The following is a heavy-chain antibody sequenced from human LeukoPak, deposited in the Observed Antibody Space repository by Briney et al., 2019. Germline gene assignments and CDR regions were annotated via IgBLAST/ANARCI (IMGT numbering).Heavy chain of an antibody. CDR3: ASSTNRWFDP. J-gene: IGHJ5*02. CDR2: INHSGST. Sequence: SETLSLACAVYGGSFSGYYWSWIRQPPGKGLEWIGEINHSGSTNYNPSLKSRVTISVDTSKNQFSLKLSSVTAADTAVYYCASSTNRWFDPWGQGTLDTVSS. D-gene: IGHD2-2*01. V-gene: IGHV4-34*01. CDR1: GGSFSGYY.